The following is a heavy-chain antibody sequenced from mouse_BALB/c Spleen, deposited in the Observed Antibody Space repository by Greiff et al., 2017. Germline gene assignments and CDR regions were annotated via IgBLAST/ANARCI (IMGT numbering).Heavy chain of an antibody. CDR2: IDPANGNT. J-gene: IGHJ3*01. CDR1: GFNIKDTY. V-gene: IGHV14-3*02. D-gene: IGHD1-1*01. CDR3: APYYYGSSYVAWFAY. Sequence: VQLQQSGAELVKPGASVKLSCTASGFNIKDTYMHWVKQRPEQGLEWIGRIDPANGNTKYDPKFQGKATITADTSSNTAYLQLSSLTSEDTAVYYCAPYYYGSSYVAWFAYWGQGTLVTVSA.